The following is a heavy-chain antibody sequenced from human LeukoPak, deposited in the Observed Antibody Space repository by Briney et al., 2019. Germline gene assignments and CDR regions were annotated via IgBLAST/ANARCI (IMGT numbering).Heavy chain of an antibody. J-gene: IGHJ6*03. CDR3: ARDQPTYYDFWSGYYNHMDV. Sequence: PGGSLRLSCAASGFTFSSYAMSWVRQAPGKGLVWVSRINSDGSSTIYADSVKGRFTISRDNAKNTLYLQMNSLRAEDTAVYYCARDQPTYYDFWSGYYNHMDVWGKGTTVTVSS. CDR1: GFTFSSYA. V-gene: IGHV3-74*01. CDR2: INSDGSST. D-gene: IGHD3-3*01.